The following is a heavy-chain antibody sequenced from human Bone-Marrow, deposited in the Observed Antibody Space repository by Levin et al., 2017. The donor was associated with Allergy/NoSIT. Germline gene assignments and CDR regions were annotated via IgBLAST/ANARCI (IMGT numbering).Heavy chain of an antibody. V-gene: IGHV3-21*01. CDR3: SRDLSFGNPQGFDC. J-gene: IGHJ4*02. CDR1: GFTFRSYS. D-gene: IGHD1-14*01. Sequence: GESLKISCAASGFTFRSYSMNWVRQAPGKGLEWVSTISSTSTYIYYAESMKGRFTISRDNAKNSVYLQMSSLRAEDTAVYYCSRDLSFGNPQGFDCWGQGTLVTVSS. CDR2: ISSTSTYI.